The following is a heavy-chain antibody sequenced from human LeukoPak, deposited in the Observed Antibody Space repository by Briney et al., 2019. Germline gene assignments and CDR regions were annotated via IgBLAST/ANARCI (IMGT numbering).Heavy chain of an antibody. Sequence: GGSLRLSCAASGFTFSSYSMNWVRQAPGKGLEWVSYISSSSSTIYYADSVKGRFTISRDNAKNSLYLQMNSLRAEDTAVYYCARDMVRGPYGMDVWGQGTTVTVSS. CDR2: ISSSSSTI. J-gene: IGHJ6*02. D-gene: IGHD3-10*01. V-gene: IGHV3-48*04. CDR1: GFTFSSYS. CDR3: ARDMVRGPYGMDV.